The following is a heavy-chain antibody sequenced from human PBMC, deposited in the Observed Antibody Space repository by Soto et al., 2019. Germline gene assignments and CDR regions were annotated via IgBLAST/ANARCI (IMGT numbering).Heavy chain of an antibody. CDR2: ISISGSTI. CDR1: GFTFSSYE. Sequence: GGSLRLSCAASGFTFSSYEMNWVRQAPGKGLEWLSYISISGSTIYYADSVKGRFTISRDNAKNSLYLQMNSLRAEDTAVYYCARESSAGYYPLDYWGQGTLVTVSS. V-gene: IGHV3-48*03. CDR3: ARESSAGYYPLDY. J-gene: IGHJ4*02. D-gene: IGHD3-9*01.